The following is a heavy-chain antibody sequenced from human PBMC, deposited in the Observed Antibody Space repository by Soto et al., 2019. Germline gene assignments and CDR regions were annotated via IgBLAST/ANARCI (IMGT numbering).Heavy chain of an antibody. CDR3: AKGHFDWFVHY. V-gene: IGHV3-23*01. CDR2: ISGSGGST. Sequence: GGSLRHSCAASGFTFSSYAMSWVRQAPGKGLEWVSAISGSGGSTYYADSVKGRFTISRDNSKNTLYLQMNSLRAEDTAVYYCAKGHFDWFVHYWGQGTLVTVSS. CDR1: GFTFSSYA. D-gene: IGHD3-9*01. J-gene: IGHJ4*02.